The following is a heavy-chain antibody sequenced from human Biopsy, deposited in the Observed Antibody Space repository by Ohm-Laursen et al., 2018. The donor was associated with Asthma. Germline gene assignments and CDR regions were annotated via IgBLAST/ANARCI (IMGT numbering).Heavy chain of an antibody. J-gene: IGHJ4*02. D-gene: IGHD3-3*01. CDR1: GFAFSNYP. Sequence: SLRLSCAASGFAFSNYPMSWARQAPGKGLAWVGTIRPGQPDIGYEPPVRGRFFISRDDSKNTLYLDMTSLRAEDTAVYLCARFVQAEEGVFWGQGTRVTVSP. CDR3: ARFVQAEEGVF. V-gene: IGHV3-23*01. CDR2: IRPGQPDI.